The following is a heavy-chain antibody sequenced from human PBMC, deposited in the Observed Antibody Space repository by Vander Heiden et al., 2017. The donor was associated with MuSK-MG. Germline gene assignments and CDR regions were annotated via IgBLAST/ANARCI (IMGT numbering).Heavy chain of an antibody. D-gene: IGHD3-10*01. J-gene: IGHJ6*03. CDR2: IRSKAYGGTT. Sequence: QAPGKGLEWVGFIRSKAYGGTTEYAASVKGRFTISRDDSKSIAYLQMNSLKTEDTAVYYCTRDIEVSVRGVIIGVRNYYYYYYMDVWGKGTTVTVSS. V-gene: IGHV3-49*02. CDR3: TRDIEVSVRGVIIGVRNYYYYYYMDV.